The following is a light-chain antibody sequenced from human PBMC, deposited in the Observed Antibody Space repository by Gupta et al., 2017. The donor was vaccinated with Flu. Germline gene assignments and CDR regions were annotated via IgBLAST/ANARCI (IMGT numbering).Light chain of an antibody. J-gene: IGKJ2*03. V-gene: IGKV1-39*01. Sequence: DIQITPSPSSLSSSVGDRVTITCRASQSISSYLNWYQQKPGKAPKLLIYAASSLQSGVPSRFSGSGSGTEFTLTISSLQPEDFATYYCQQYYSNPYSFGQGTKLEIK. CDR2: AAS. CDR3: QQYYSNPYS. CDR1: QSISSY.